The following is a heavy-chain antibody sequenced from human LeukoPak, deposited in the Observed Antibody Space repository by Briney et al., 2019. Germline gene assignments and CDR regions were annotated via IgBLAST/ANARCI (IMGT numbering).Heavy chain of an antibody. V-gene: IGHV3-23*01. CDR2: ISGSGGSA. D-gene: IGHD6-13*01. CDR3: AKGGYSSSWYYFDY. CDR1: GFTFSSYA. J-gene: IGHJ4*02. Sequence: PGGSLRLSCAASGFTFSSYAMSWVRQAPGKGLEWVSAISGSGGSAYYADSVKGRFTISRDNSKNTLYLQMNSLRAEDTAVYYCAKGGYSSSWYYFDYWGQGTLVTVSS.